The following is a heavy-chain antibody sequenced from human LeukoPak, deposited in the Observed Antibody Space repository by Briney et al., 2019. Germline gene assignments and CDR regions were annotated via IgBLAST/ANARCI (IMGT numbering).Heavy chain of an antibody. CDR1: GFTFSSYS. D-gene: IGHD4-17*01. Sequence: PGGSLRLSCAASGFTFSSYSMKWVRQAPGKGLEWVSSISSSSSYIYYADSVKGRFTISRDNAKNSLYLQMNSLRAEDTAVYYCARDYGDYYYYYYMDVWGIGTTVTVSS. CDR3: ARDYGDYYYYYYMDV. V-gene: IGHV3-21*01. J-gene: IGHJ6*03. CDR2: ISSSSSYI.